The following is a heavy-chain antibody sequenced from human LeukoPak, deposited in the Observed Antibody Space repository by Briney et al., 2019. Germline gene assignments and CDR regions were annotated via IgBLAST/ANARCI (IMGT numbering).Heavy chain of an antibody. CDR1: GGSISSYY. Sequence: SETLSLTCTVSGGSISSYYWSWIRQPPGKGLEWIGYIYYSGSTNYNSSLKSRVTISVDTSKNQFSLKLSSITAADTAVYFCARERAAAGNGAIDYWGQGTLVTVSS. CDR2: IYYSGST. CDR3: ARERAAAGNGAIDY. V-gene: IGHV4-59*01. J-gene: IGHJ4*02. D-gene: IGHD6-13*01.